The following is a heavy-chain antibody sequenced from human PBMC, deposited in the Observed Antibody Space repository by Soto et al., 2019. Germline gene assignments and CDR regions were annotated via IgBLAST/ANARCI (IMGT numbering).Heavy chain of an antibody. CDR3: AKDTYSSGWPTDAFDI. CDR2: ISGSGGST. J-gene: IGHJ3*02. Sequence: PVGSLRLSCAASGFTFSSYAMSWVRQAPGKGLEWVSAISGSGGSTYYADSVKGRFAISRDNSKNTLYLQMNSLRAEDTAVYYCAKDTYSSGWPTDAFDIWGQGTMVTVSS. D-gene: IGHD6-19*01. V-gene: IGHV3-23*01. CDR1: GFTFSSYA.